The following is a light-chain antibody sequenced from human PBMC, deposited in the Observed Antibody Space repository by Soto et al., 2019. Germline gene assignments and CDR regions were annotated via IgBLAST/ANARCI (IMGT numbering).Light chain of an antibody. CDR1: QSVSSSS. CDR3: QQYGSAPWT. J-gene: IGKJ1*01. CDR2: GAS. Sequence: EIVLTQSPGTLSLSPGERATLFCRASQSVSSSSLAWYQQKPGQAPRLLIYGASSRATGIPDRFSGSGSGTDFTLTISRLEPEDFAVYYCQQYGSAPWTFGQGTKVDIK. V-gene: IGKV3-20*01.